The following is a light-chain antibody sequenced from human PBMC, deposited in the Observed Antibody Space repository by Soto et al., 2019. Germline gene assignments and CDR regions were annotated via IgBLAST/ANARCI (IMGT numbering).Light chain of an antibody. Sequence: EIMMTQSPATLSVSPGERATLSCRASQSGSDKLSWFQQKPGQAPRLLIYGASTRATGVPPRFSGSGSGTEFTLTICGLHPEDFAVYVWRPYNGCPPITSGHRRRPEI. CDR1: QSGSDK. V-gene: IGKV3-15*01. J-gene: IGKJ5*01. CDR3: RPYNGCPPIT. CDR2: GAS.